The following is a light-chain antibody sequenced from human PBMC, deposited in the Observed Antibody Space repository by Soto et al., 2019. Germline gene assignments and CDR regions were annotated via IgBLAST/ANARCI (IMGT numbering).Light chain of an antibody. CDR2: DVN. CDR3: SSFTSSNTDV. Sequence: QSVLTQPPSVSGSPGQSVAISCTGTCSDIGAYNRVSWYQQPPGTAPKLMIYDVNNRPSGVPDRFSGSKSGNTASLTISGLQADDEADYYCSSFTSSNTDVFGTGTKLTVL. V-gene: IGLV2-18*02. J-gene: IGLJ1*01. CDR1: CSDIGAYNR.